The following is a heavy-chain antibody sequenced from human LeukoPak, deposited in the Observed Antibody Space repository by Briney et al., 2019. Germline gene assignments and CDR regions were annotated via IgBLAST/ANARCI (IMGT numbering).Heavy chain of an antibody. Sequence: GGSLRLSCTASGFTFSSYSMNWVRQAPGKGLEWVSYISSSGSTIYYADSVKGRFTISRDNAKNSLYLQMNSLRAEDTAVYYCARVGYSGYGGNDYWGQGTLVTVSS. CDR2: ISSSGSTI. D-gene: IGHD5-12*01. V-gene: IGHV3-48*04. J-gene: IGHJ4*02. CDR1: GFTFSSYS. CDR3: ARVGYSGYGGNDY.